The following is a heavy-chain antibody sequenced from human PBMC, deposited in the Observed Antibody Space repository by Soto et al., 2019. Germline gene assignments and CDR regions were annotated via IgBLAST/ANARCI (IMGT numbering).Heavy chain of an antibody. CDR3: ARLGGVVVAVEAYYMDV. V-gene: IGHV5-51*03. CDR1: GYSFTSYW. Sequence: EVQLVQSGAEVKKPGESLQISCKCSGYSFTSYWIGLVRQMPGKGLEWMGIIYPGDSDTRYSPSVQGQVTISADKSISTAYLKWSSLKASDTAMYYCARLGGVVVAVEAYYMDVWGKGTTVTVSS. D-gene: IGHD2-15*01. CDR2: IYPGDSDT. J-gene: IGHJ6*03.